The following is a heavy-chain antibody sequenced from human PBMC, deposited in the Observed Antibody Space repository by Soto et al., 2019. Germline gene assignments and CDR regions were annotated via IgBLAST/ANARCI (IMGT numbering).Heavy chain of an antibody. D-gene: IGHD1-1*01. V-gene: IGHV3-23*01. CDR3: AKWNGYGDY. J-gene: IGHJ4*02. CDR1: GFSLSTNG. Sequence: ESGGGLVQPGGSLRLSCAASGFSLSTNGVTWVRQAPGKGLEWVSGFSGGSGTTHYADSVKGRFSITRDNSKNTAHLEMNSLRVEDTAIYYCAKWNGYGDYWGQGILVTVSS. CDR2: FSGGSGTT.